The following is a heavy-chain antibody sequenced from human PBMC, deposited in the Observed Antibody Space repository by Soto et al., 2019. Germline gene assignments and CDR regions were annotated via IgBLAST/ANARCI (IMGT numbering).Heavy chain of an antibody. Sequence: GGSLRLSCAASGFTFSSYSMNWVRQAPGKGLEWVSSISSSSSYIYYADSVKGRFTISRDNAKNSLYLQMNSLRAEDTAVYYCARLGIAVAGTGASLDDYWGQGTLVTVSS. CDR3: ARLGIAVAGTGASLDDY. V-gene: IGHV3-21*01. J-gene: IGHJ4*02. CDR1: GFTFSSYS. CDR2: ISSSSSYI. D-gene: IGHD6-19*01.